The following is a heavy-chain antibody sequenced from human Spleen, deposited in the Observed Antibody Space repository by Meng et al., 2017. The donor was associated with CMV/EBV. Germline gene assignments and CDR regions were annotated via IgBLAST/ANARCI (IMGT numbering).Heavy chain of an antibody. CDR1: GHTFTSYG. Sequence: ASVKISCRASGHTFTSYGISWVRQAPGQGLEWMGWISAYNGNTNYAEKLQGRVTMTTDTSTSTAYMELRSLRSDDTAVYYCARESASYVSYGMDVWGQGTTVTVSS. D-gene: IGHD3-16*01. J-gene: IGHJ6*02. V-gene: IGHV1-18*01. CDR3: ARESASYVSYGMDV. CDR2: ISAYNGNT.